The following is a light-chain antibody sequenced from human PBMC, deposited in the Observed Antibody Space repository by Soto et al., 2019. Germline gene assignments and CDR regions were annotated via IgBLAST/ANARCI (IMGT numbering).Light chain of an antibody. CDR3: QQYGSSPFT. Sequence: EIVLTQSPGTLSLSPGERATLSCRASQSVSSNYLAWYQQKPGQAPRLLIYGASSGATGIPDRFSGSGSGTDFTRTISRLEPEDFAVYYCQQYGSSPFTCGPGTTVDMK. V-gene: IGKV3-20*01. CDR2: GAS. CDR1: QSVSSNY. J-gene: IGKJ3*01.